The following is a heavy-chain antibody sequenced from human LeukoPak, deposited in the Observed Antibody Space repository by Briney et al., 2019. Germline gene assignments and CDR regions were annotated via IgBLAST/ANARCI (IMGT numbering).Heavy chain of an antibody. CDR1: GFTFSDYY. V-gene: IGHV3-11*05. D-gene: IGHD1-26*01. CDR2: ISSSSSYT. J-gene: IGHJ4*02. Sequence: GGSLRLSCAASGFTFSDYYMSWIRQAPAKGLEWVSYISSSSSYTNYADSAKGRFTISRDNAKNSLYLQMNSLRAEDTAVYYCARDSGSYYRTLLDYWGQGTLVTVSS. CDR3: ARDSGSYYRTLLDY.